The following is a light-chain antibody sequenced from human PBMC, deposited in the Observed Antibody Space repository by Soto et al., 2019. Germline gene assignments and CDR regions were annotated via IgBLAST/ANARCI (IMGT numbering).Light chain of an antibody. CDR2: KAS. J-gene: IGKJ1*01. CDR3: QQYNSYPT. V-gene: IGKV1-5*03. CDR1: QSISSW. Sequence: DIHMTQSPSTLSASVGDRVTITCRASQSISSWLAWYQQKPGKAPKLLIYKASSLESGVPSRFSGSGSGPEFTLTISSLQPDDFATYYCQQYNSYPTFGQGTKVEIK.